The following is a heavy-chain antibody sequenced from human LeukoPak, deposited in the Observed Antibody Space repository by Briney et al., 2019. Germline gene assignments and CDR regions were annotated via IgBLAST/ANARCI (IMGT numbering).Heavy chain of an antibody. CDR1: GYTFTRYY. CDR2: MNPNSGGT. D-gene: IGHD6-6*01. CDR3: ARDPSSSYYLDS. Sequence: ASVKVSCRASGYTFTRYYIHWVRQAPGQGPEWMGWMNPNSGGTNYAHKFQGRVTLTRDTSISTAYMELSGLRSDDTAVYYCARDPSSSYYLDSWGRGTQVTVSS. V-gene: IGHV1-2*02. J-gene: IGHJ4*02.